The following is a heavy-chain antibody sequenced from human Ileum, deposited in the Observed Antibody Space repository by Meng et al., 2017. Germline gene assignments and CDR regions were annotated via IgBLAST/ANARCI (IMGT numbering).Heavy chain of an antibody. Sequence: ASVKVSCKTSGYSFIDYYIHWVRQAPGQGLEWMGWINPKTGDTHYVQEFQGRVTLTRDTSVSTAYMELSDLTTDDTAVVFCLRVPCLTTTCSPPNRFDPWGQGTLVTVSS. V-gene: IGHV1-2*02. CDR3: LRVPCLTTTCSPPNRFDP. CDR1: GYSFIDYY. J-gene: IGHJ5*02. D-gene: IGHD3-22*01. CDR2: INPKTGDT.